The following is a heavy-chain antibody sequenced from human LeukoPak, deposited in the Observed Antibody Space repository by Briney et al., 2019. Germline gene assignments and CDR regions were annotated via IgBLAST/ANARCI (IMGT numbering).Heavy chain of an antibody. CDR3: AADSSGYYNFDY. V-gene: IGHV1-58*01. CDR2: IVVGSGNT. D-gene: IGHD3-9*01. Sequence: TSVRVSCKASGFTFTSSAVQWVRQARGQRLEWIGWIVVGSGNTNYAQKSQERVTITRDMSTSTAYMALSSLRSEDTAVYYCAADSSGYYNFDYWGQGTLVTVSS. J-gene: IGHJ4*02. CDR1: GFTFTSSA.